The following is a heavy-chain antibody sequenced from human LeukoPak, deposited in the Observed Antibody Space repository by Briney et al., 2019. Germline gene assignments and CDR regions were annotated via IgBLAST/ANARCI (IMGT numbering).Heavy chain of an antibody. J-gene: IGHJ4*02. CDR3: TRDRRDGYNYVDY. CDR1: GGSISPYY. Sequence: SETLSPTCTVPGGSISPYYWSWIRQPPGKGLEWIGYISYSGSTDYNPSLKSRVTISVDTSKNQFSLKLNSVTAADTAVYYCTRDRRDGYNYVDYWGQGTLVTVSS. CDR2: ISYSGST. D-gene: IGHD5-24*01. V-gene: IGHV4-59*01.